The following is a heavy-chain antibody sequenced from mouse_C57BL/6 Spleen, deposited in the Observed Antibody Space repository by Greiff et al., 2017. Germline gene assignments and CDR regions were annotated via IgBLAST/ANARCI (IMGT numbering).Heavy chain of an antibody. Sequence: EVHLVESGGGLVQPGGSLSLSCAASGFTFTDYYMSWVRQPPGKALEWLGFIRNKANGYTTEYSASVKGRFTISRDNSQSILYLQMNALRAEDSATYYCARYIMGLGFFDYWGQGTTLTVAS. CDR2: IRNKANGYTT. J-gene: IGHJ2*01. CDR1: GFTFTDYY. CDR3: ARYIMGLGFFDY. V-gene: IGHV7-3*01. D-gene: IGHD4-1*01.